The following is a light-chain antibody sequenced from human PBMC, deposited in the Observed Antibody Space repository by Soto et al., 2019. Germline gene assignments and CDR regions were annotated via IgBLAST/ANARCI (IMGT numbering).Light chain of an antibody. CDR1: QSVSTY. V-gene: IGKV3-20*01. J-gene: IGKJ1*01. CDR3: QQYGSSPRT. CDR2: GAS. Sequence: EIVLTQSPGTLSLSPGERATLSCRASQSVSTYLAWTQQRPGQPPRLLISGASSRATGIPDRFSGSGSGTDFTLTISRLEPEDFAVYYCQQYGSSPRTFGQGTKVDI.